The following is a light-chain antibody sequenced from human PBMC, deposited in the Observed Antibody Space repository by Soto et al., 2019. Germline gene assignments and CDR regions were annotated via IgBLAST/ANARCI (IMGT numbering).Light chain of an antibody. CDR2: KAS. J-gene: IGKJ4*01. CDR3: QQYNSVSLLT. Sequence: DIQMTQSPSTLSASVGDRVTITCRASQSISTWLAWYQQKPGKAPKLLIYKASTLESGVPSRFSGSGSGSEFTLTISSLQPDDFATYYCQQYNSVSLLTLGGGTKVEIK. V-gene: IGKV1-5*03. CDR1: QSISTW.